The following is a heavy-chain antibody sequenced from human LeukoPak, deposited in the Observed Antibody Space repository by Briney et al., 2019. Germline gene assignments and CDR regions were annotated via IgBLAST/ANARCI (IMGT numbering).Heavy chain of an antibody. Sequence: GGSLRLSCAASGFTFSTYAMSWVRQAPGKGLEWVSGFSGSGGLTYYADSVKGRFTISRDNAKNSLYLQMNSLRAEDTAVYYCAGYSEDNWFDPWGQGTLVTVSS. CDR3: AGYSEDNWFDP. CDR1: GFTFSTYA. V-gene: IGHV3-23*01. CDR2: FSGSGGLT. D-gene: IGHD1-26*01. J-gene: IGHJ5*02.